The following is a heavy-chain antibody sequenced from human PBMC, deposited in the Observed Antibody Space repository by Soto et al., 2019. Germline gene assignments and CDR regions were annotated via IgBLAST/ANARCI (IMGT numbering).Heavy chain of an antibody. CDR2: IYYSGST. CDR1: GGSISSYY. Sequence: SETLSLTCTVSGGSISSYYWSWIRQPPGKGLEWIGYIYYSGSTNYNPSLKSRVTISVDKSISTAYLQWSSLKASDTAMYYCARTGQQLARGAFHIWGQGTMVTVS. V-gene: IGHV4-59*12. J-gene: IGHJ3*02. D-gene: IGHD6-13*01. CDR3: ARTGQQLARGAFHI.